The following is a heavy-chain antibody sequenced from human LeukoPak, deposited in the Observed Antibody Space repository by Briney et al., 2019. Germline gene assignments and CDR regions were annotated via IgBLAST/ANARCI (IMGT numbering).Heavy chain of an antibody. J-gene: IGHJ4*02. CDR3: ARAPLDYYGSGSFHDY. CDR2: INPSGGST. V-gene: IGHV1-46*01. CDR1: GYTFTSYY. D-gene: IGHD3-10*01. Sequence: ASVKVSCKASGYTFTSYYMHWVRQAPGQGLEWMGIINPSGGSTSYAQRFQGRVTMTRDMSTSTVYMELSSLRSEDTAVYYCARAPLDYYGSGSFHDYWGQGTLVTVSS.